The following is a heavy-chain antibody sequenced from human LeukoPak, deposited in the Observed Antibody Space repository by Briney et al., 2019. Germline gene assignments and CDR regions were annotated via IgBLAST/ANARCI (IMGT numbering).Heavy chain of an antibody. CDR1: GFAFDEHG. D-gene: IGHD2-2*01. J-gene: IGHJ4*02. Sequence: PGGPLRLSCTASGFAFDEHGMSWVRQVPGKGLEWVSGINWSGGSTGYADPLRGRFTISRDNAKNSLYLQMGSLRAEDTALYYCARAPITSPFYFDYWGQGTLVTVSS. CDR3: ARAPITSPFYFDY. CDR2: INWSGGST. V-gene: IGHV3-20*04.